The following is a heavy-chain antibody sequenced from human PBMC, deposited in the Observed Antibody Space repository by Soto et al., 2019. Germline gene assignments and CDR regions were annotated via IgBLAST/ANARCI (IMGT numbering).Heavy chain of an antibody. CDR3: ARLEGLATISYYFDF. CDR2: LSSSGST. D-gene: IGHD3-9*01. Sequence: SETLSLTCTVSGDSISSYYWSWIRRPPGKGLEWIGYLSSSGSTKYNPSLKSRVTVSGDTSKNQFSLKLSSVTAADTAVYYCARLEGLATISYYFDFWGQGALVTVSS. J-gene: IGHJ4*02. CDR1: GDSISSYY. V-gene: IGHV4-59*08.